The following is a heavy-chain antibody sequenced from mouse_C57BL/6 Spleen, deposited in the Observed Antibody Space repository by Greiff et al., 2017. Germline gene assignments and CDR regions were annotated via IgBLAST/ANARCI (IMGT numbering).Heavy chain of an antibody. CDR2: IYPGDGDT. D-gene: IGHD2-1*01. V-gene: IGHV1-80*01. J-gene: IGHJ3*01. CDR1: FYAFISYC. CDR3: ARRGGNWFAY. Sequence: VQLQHSLSYLVKPLASFTISFTASFYAFISYCLNCLTHRPVKGLEWIGQIYPGDGDTNYNGKFKGKATLTADKSSSTAYMQLSSLTSEDSAVYYCARRGGNWFAYWGQGTLVTVSA.